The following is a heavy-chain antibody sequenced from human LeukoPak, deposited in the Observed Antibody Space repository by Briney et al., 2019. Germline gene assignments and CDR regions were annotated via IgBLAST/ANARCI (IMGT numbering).Heavy chain of an antibody. J-gene: IGHJ4*02. V-gene: IGHV3-30*18. Sequence: GGSPRLSCAASGFTFTSYGMHWVRQAPGKGLEWVAVISYDGSNKNYADSVKGRFTISRDNSKNTLYLQMNSLRAEDTAVYYCAKGWNYVDYWGQGTLVTVSS. D-gene: IGHD1-1*01. CDR2: ISYDGSNK. CDR1: GFTFTSYG. CDR3: AKGWNYVDY.